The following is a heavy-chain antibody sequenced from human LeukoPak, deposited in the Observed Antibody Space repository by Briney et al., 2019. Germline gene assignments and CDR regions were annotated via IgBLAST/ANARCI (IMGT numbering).Heavy chain of an antibody. CDR1: GFTFSSYG. CDR2: IRYDGSNK. V-gene: IGHV3-30*02. Sequence: GGSLRLSCAASGFTFSSYGMHWVRQAPGKGLEWVAFIRYDGSNKYYADSVKGRFTISRDNSKSTLYLQMNSLRAEDTAVYYCAKERPSRDSYGYFDYWGQGTLVTVSS. CDR3: AKERPSRDSYGYFDY. D-gene: IGHD5-18*01. J-gene: IGHJ4*02.